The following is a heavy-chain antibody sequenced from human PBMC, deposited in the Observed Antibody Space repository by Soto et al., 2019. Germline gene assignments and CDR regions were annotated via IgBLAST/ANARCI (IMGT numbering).Heavy chain of an antibody. D-gene: IGHD3-22*01. CDR3: ARLTYYYDSSAEQAFDI. CDR1: GGSISSGGYS. J-gene: IGHJ3*02. Sequence: QLQLQESGSGLVKPSQTLSLTCAVSGGSISSGGYSWSWIRQPPGKGLEWLGYIYHSGSTYYNPSRKSRVTISVDRSKNQFSLKLSSGTAADTAVYYCARLTYYYDSSAEQAFDIWGQGTMVTVSS. CDR2: IYHSGST. V-gene: IGHV4-30-2*01.